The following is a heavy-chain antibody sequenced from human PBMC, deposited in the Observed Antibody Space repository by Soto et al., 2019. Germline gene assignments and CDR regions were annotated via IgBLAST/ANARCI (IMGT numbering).Heavy chain of an antibody. CDR1: GGTFSSYT. CDR2: IIPILGIA. D-gene: IGHD6-19*01. V-gene: IGHV1-69*02. Sequence: QVQLVQSGAEVKKPGSSAKVSCKASGGTFSSYTISWVRQAPGQGLEWMGRIIPILGIANYAQKFQGRVTITADKAPSTAYMELSSLRSEDTAVYYCASRKQWLVRNYYYGMDVWGQGTTVTVSS. J-gene: IGHJ6*02. CDR3: ASRKQWLVRNYYYGMDV.